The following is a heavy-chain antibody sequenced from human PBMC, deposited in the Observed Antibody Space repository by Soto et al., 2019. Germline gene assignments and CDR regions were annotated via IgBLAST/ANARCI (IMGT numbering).Heavy chain of an antibody. CDR1: GFTFSGSA. CDR2: VRSKPNNYAT. CDR3: TRLSYTNSWLFDY. D-gene: IGHD6-13*01. J-gene: IGHJ4*02. Sequence: EVQLVESGGGSIQPGGSLKLSCAASGFTFSGSAMHWVRQASGKGLEWIGRVRSKPNNYATLYAASVEGRFTISRDDSKNTASLQMNSLKPEDRAVYYCTRLSYTNSWLFDYWGPGTLVTVSS. V-gene: IGHV3-73*01.